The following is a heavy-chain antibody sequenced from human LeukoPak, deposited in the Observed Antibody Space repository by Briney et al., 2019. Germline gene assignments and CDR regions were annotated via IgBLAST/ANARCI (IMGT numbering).Heavy chain of an antibody. CDR2: INHSGST. D-gene: IGHD3-10*01. CDR3: ARGQPSNYYGSGSYSLLDY. CDR1: GGSFSGYY. J-gene: IGHJ4*02. Sequence: SETLSLACAVYGGSFSGYYWSWIRQPPGKGLEWIGEINHSGSTNYNPSLKSRVTISVDTSKNQFSLKLSSVTAADTAVYYCARGQPSNYYGSGSYSLLDYWGQGTLVTVSS. V-gene: IGHV4-34*01.